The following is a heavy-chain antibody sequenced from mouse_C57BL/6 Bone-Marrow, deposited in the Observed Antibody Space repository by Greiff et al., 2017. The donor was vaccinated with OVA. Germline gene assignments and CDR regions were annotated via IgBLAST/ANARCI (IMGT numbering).Heavy chain of an antibody. V-gene: IGHV5-12*01. CDR2: ISNGGGST. Sequence: EVQRVGSGGGLVQPGGSLKLSCAASGFTFSDFYMYWIRQTPEKRLEWVAYISNGGGSTYYPDTVKGRFTISRDNAKNTLYLQMSRLKSEDTAMYYCARLDAMDYWGQGTSVTVSS. CDR3: ARLDAMDY. CDR1: GFTFSDFY. J-gene: IGHJ4*01.